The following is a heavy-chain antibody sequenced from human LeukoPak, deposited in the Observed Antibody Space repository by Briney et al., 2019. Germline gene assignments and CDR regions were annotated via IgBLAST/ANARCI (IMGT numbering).Heavy chain of an antibody. Sequence: PGGSLRLSCAASGFTFSNYSMNWVRQAPGKGLEWVSSISSSSSYIYYADSVKGRFTISRDNAKNSLYLQMNSLRAEDTAVYYCAREPMIVVEKDAFDIWGQGTMVTVSS. CDR2: ISSSSSYI. CDR1: GFTFSNYS. V-gene: IGHV3-21*01. J-gene: IGHJ3*02. D-gene: IGHD3-22*01. CDR3: AREPMIVVEKDAFDI.